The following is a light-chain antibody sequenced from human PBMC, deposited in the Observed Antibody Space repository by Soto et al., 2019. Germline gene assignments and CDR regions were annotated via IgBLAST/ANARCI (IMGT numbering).Light chain of an antibody. CDR3: QQYETFSGT. V-gene: IGKV1-5*01. J-gene: IGKJ1*01. CDR1: QSISNW. CDR2: DAS. Sequence: DIQMTQSPSTLPASVGYRVTITCRASQSISNWLAWYQQKPGTAPKLLIYDASALPRGVPSRFSGSGSGTKFTLTSASLQPDDFATYYCQQYETFSGTFGPGTKVDIK.